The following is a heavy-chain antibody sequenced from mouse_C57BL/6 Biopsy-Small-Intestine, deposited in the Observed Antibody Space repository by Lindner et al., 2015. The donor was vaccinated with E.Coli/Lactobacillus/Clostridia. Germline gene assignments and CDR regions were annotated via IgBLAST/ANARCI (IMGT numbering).Heavy chain of an antibody. CDR2: IYIGNGYT. CDR3: ARRGGYVGTPLFAY. CDR1: GYTFTTYD. D-gene: IGHD2-2*01. J-gene: IGHJ3*01. Sequence: VQLQESGAELVRPGSSVKMSCETSGYTFTTYDINWVRQRPGQGLEWIGYIYIGNGYTEYNEKFKGKATLTSDTSSSTAYMQLSSLTSEDSAIYFCARRGGYVGTPLFAYWGQGTLVTVSA. V-gene: IGHV1-58*01.